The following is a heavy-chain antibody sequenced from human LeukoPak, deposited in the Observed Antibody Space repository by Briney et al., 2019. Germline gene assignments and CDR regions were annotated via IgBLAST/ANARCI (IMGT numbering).Heavy chain of an antibody. Sequence: GGSLRLSCAASGFTFDDYGMNWVRQAPGKGLEWVSSISSSSSYIYYADSVKGRFTISRDNAKNSLYLQMNSLRAEDTAVYYCASNQQWLVGGHDYWGQGTLVTVSS. D-gene: IGHD6-19*01. CDR3: ASNQQWLVGGHDY. CDR1: GFTFDDYG. CDR2: ISSSSSYI. V-gene: IGHV3-21*01. J-gene: IGHJ4*02.